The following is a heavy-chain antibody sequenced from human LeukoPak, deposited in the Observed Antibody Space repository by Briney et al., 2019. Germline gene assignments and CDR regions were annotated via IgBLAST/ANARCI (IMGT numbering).Heavy chain of an antibody. J-gene: IGHJ4*02. V-gene: IGHV3-11*01. CDR3: ARARGYSFGYYYFDY. CDR2: ISSSGGTI. D-gene: IGHD5-18*01. Sequence: AGGSLRLSCAASGFIFSDYYMSWIRQAPGKGLEWVSYISSSGGTIYYADSVEGRFTISRDNAENSLYLQMNSLRAEDTAVYYCARARGYSFGYYYFDYWGQGSLVTVSS. CDR1: GFIFSDYY.